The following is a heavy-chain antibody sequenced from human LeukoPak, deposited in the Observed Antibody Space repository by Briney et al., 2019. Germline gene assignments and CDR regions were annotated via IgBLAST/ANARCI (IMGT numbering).Heavy chain of an antibody. CDR1: GFIVSTNY. V-gene: IGHV3-53*01. CDR3: ARGEYGSGWYRD. Sequence: GGSLRLSCAASGFIVSTNYMSWVRQAPGKGLEWVSLIYSGGNTNYADSVKGRFTFFRDNSNNPLFLQMNSLRVEDTAVYYCARGEYGSGWYRDWGQGTLVTVSS. J-gene: IGHJ4*02. CDR2: IYSGGNT. D-gene: IGHD6-19*01.